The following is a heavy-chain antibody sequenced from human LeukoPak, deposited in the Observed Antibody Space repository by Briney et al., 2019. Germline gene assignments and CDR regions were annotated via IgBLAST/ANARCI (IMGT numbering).Heavy chain of an antibody. V-gene: IGHV1-2*02. CDR2: INPNSGGT. CDR1: GYTFTGYF. CDR3: ARGRPGDYFDY. Sequence: ASVKLSCKASGYTFTGYFMHWVRQAPGQGLEWMGWINPNSGGTSYLQNFQGRVTMTRDTSISTAYMDLSRLGSDDTAVYYCARGRPGDYFDYWGQGTLVTVSS. J-gene: IGHJ4*02. D-gene: IGHD6-25*01.